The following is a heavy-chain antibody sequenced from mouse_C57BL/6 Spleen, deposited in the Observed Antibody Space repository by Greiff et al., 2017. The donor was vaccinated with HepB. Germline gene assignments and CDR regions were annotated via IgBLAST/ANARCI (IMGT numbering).Heavy chain of an antibody. CDR3: AIITTVVAPFDC. Sequence: VQLKESGPELVKPGASVKMSCKASGYTFTDYNMHWVKQSHGKSLEWIGYINPNNGGTSYNQKFKGKATLTVNKSSSTAYMELRSLTSEDSAVYYCAIITTVVAPFDCWGQGTTLTVSS. V-gene: IGHV1-22*01. CDR1: GYTFTDYN. J-gene: IGHJ2*01. CDR2: INPNNGGT. D-gene: IGHD1-1*01.